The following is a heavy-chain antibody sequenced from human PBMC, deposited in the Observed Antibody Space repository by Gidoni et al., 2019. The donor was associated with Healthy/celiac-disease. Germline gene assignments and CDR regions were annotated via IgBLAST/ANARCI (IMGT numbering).Heavy chain of an antibody. CDR2: IRSKAYGGTT. V-gene: IGHV3-49*03. CDR1: GFTFGDYA. CDR3: TTPSGYSSGWYDFDY. J-gene: IGHJ4*02. Sequence: EVQLVESGGGLVQPGRSLRLSCTASGFTFGDYAMSWFRQAPGKGLELVGFIRSKAYGGTTEYAASVKGRFTISRDDSKSIAYLQMNSLKTEDTAVYYCTTPSGYSSGWYDFDYWGQGTLVTVSS. D-gene: IGHD6-19*01.